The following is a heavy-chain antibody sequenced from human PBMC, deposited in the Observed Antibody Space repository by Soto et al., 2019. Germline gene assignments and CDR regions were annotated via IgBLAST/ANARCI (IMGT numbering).Heavy chain of an antibody. D-gene: IGHD3-10*02. Sequence: EVQLVESGGGLVQPGGSLRLSCAASGFTFSGYWMTWVRQAPGKGLEWVGNIKHDGSEKNYVDSVKGRFNFSRDNAKNSLYLQMNILRVENTAVYYCARGCSDVDAWGQGTLVTVSS. CDR1: GFTFSGYW. CDR3: ARGCSDVDA. CDR2: IKHDGSEK. J-gene: IGHJ5*02. V-gene: IGHV3-7*05.